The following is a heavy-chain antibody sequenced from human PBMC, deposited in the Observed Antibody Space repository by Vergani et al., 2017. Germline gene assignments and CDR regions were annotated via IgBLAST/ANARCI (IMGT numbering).Heavy chain of an antibody. J-gene: IGHJ6*02. Sequence: QVQLVQSGAEVKKPGSSVKVSCKASGGTFSSYTISGVRQAPGQGLEWMGRIIPILGIANYAQKFQGRVTITADKSTSTAYMELSSLRSEDTAVYYCARGGAAYYYYGMDVWGQGTTVTVSS. CDR2: IIPILGIA. CDR3: ARGGAAYYYYGMDV. CDR1: GGTFSSYT. D-gene: IGHD4/OR15-4a*01. V-gene: IGHV1-69*02.